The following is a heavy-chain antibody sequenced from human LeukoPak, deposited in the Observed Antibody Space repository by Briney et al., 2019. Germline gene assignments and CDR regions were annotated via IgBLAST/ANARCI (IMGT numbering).Heavy chain of an antibody. D-gene: IGHD5-18*01. CDR1: GYSISSGYY. V-gene: IGHV4-38-2*02. Sequence: PSETLSLTCTVSGYSISSGYYWGWIRQPPGKGLEWIGSIYHSGSTYYNPSLKSRVTISVDTSKNQFSLKLSSVTAADTAVYYCARGKRGYTSMGGDYWGQGTLVTVSS. J-gene: IGHJ4*02. CDR3: ARGKRGYTSMGGDY. CDR2: IYHSGST.